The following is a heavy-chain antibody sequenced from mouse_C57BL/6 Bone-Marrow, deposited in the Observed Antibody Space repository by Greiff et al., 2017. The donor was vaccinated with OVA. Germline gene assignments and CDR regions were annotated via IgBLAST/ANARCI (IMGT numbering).Heavy chain of an antibody. J-gene: IGHJ2*01. V-gene: IGHV6-3*01. D-gene: IGHD1-1*01. CDR3: TGGKKRGYTFYS. Sequence: EVHLVESGGGLVQPGGSMKLSCVASGFTFSIYWMNWVRQSPEKGLEWVAQIRLKSDNYATHYAESVKGRFTISRDDSKSSVSLQMNNLRAEDTGIYYCTGGKKRGYTFYSWGEGTTLSVSS. CDR1: GFTFSIYW. CDR2: IRLKSDNYAT.